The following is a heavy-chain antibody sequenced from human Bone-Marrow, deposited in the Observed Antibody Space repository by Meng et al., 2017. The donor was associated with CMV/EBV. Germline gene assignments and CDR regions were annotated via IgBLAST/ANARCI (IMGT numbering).Heavy chain of an antibody. CDR1: GGTFSNFA. Sequence: SVKVSCKASGGTFSNFAISWVRQAPGQGLEWMGGILPILGIANYAQKLQGRVTITADKSTSTAYMELSSLRSDDTAVYYCARGRNWFDPWGQGTLVTVSS. J-gene: IGHJ5*02. CDR2: ILPILGIA. V-gene: IGHV1-69*10. CDR3: ARGRNWFDP.